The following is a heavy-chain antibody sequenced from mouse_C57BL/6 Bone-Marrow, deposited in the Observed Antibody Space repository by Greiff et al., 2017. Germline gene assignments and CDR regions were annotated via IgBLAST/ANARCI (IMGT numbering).Heavy chain of an antibody. J-gene: IGHJ1*03. Sequence: VQLQQSGAELVKPGASVKLSCKASGYTFTGYWMQWVKQRPGQGLEWIGEIDPSDSYTNYNQKFKGKATLTVDTSSSTAYMQLSSLTSADSAVYYCAVNWDLWYFDGWGTGTTVTVSS. CDR3: AVNWDLWYFDG. CDR2: IDPSDSYT. CDR1: GYTFTGYW. D-gene: IGHD4-1*01. V-gene: IGHV1-50*01.